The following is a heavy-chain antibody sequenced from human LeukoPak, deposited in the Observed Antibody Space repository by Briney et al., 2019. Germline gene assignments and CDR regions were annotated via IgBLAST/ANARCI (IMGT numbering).Heavy chain of an antibody. V-gene: IGHV4-59*01. D-gene: IGHD4-11*01. J-gene: IGHJ4*02. CDR3: ARLRGNYFPDY. CDR2: TYYSGST. CDR1: GGSISNYY. Sequence: SETLSLTCAVSGGSISNYYWTWIRQPPGKGLEWIAYTYYSGSTNYNPSLKSRVTISVDTSKNQFSLKLSSVTAADTAVYYCARLRGNYFPDYWGQGTLVTVSS.